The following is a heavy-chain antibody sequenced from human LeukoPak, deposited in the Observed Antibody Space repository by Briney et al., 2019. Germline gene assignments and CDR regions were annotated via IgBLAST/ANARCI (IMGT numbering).Heavy chain of an antibody. J-gene: IGHJ3*02. D-gene: IGHD3-3*01. V-gene: IGHV1-2*02. CDR1: GYTFTGYY. Sequence: ASVKVSCKASGYTFTGYYMHRVRQAPGQGLEWMGWINPNSGGTNYAQKFQGRVTMTRDTSISTAYMELSRLRSDDTAVYYCARDMGTYYDFWSGYPHDAFDIWGQGTMVTVSS. CDR2: INPNSGGT. CDR3: ARDMGTYYDFWSGYPHDAFDI.